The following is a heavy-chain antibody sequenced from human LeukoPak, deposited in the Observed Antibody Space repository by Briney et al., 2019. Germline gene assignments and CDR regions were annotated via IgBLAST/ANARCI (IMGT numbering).Heavy chain of an antibody. CDR1: GFTFGSYA. D-gene: IGHD2-15*01. CDR2: ISYDGSNK. J-gene: IGHJ4*03. CDR3: ARDRYCSGGSCYSFPSYFDY. V-gene: IGHV3-30*04. Sequence: GGSLRLSCAASGFTFGSYAMHWVRQAPGKGLEWVAVISYDGSNKYYADSVKGRFTISRDNSKNTLYLQMNSLRAEDTAVYYCARDRYCSGGSCYSFPSYFDYWGQGTLVTVSS.